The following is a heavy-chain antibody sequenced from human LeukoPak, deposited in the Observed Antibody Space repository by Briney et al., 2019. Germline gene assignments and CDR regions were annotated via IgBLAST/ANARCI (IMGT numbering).Heavy chain of an antibody. D-gene: IGHD6-19*01. CDR2: IIPIFGTA. V-gene: IGHV1-69*13. CDR1: GGTFSSYA. Sequence: GASVKVSCKASGGTFSSYAISWVRQAPGQGLEWMGGIIPIFGTANYAQKFQGRVTITADESTSTAYMELSSLRSEDTAVYYCARDHSSGLYYFDYWGQGTLVIVSS. CDR3: ARDHSSGLYYFDY. J-gene: IGHJ4*02.